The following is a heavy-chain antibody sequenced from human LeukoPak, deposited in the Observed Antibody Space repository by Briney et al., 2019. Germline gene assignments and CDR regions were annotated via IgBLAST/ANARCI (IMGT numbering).Heavy chain of an antibody. Sequence: SETLSLTCTVSGGSISSSSYYWGWIRQPPGKGLEWIGSIYYSGSTYYNPSLKSRVTISVDTSKNQFSLKLSSVTAADTAVYYCALLWFGPPAPQDYYGMDVWGQGTTVTVSS. D-gene: IGHD3-10*01. CDR1: GGSISSSSYY. J-gene: IGHJ6*02. CDR3: ALLWFGPPAPQDYYGMDV. CDR2: IYYSGST. V-gene: IGHV4-39*07.